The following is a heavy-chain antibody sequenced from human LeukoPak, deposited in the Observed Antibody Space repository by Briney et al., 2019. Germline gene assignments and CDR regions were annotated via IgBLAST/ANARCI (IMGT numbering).Heavy chain of an antibody. J-gene: IGHJ3*02. CDR1: GGSISSGGYS. D-gene: IGHD6-19*01. V-gene: IGHV4-30-2*01. CDR2: IYHSGST. CDR3: ARGDSSGWHPLTVEAFDI. Sequence: SETLSLTCAVSGGSISSGGYSWSWIRQPPGKGLEWIGYIYHSGSTYYNPSLKSRVTISVDRSKNQFSLKLSSVTAADTGVYYCARGDSSGWHPLTVEAFDIWGQRKMGTVSS.